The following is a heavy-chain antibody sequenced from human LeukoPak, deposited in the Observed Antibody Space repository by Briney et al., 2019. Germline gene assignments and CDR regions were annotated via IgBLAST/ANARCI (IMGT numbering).Heavy chain of an antibody. CDR2: IRYDGSNK. CDR3: ARGGSSWYYPYFDY. J-gene: IGHJ4*02. CDR1: GFTFSSYG. Sequence: GGSLRLSCAASGFTFSSYGMHWVRQAPGKGLEWVAFIRYDGSNKYYADSVKGRFTISRDNSKNTLYLQMGSLRAEDMAVYYCARGGSSWYYPYFDYWGQGTLVTVSS. V-gene: IGHV3-30*02. D-gene: IGHD6-13*01.